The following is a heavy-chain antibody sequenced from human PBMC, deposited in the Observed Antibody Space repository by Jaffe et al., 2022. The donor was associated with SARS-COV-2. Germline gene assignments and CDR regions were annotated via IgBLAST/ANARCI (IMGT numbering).Heavy chain of an antibody. CDR1: GFTFSSYS. Sequence: QAQLVESGGGVVHPGTSLRLSCAGSGFTFSSYSIHWVRQAPGKGLEWVARIIYDGSHTFYADSVNGRFTVSRDNSNNTVFLQMNSLRHDDTAMYYCARQHGATGWPPGDPWGQGTLVTVSS. CDR2: IIYDGSHT. V-gene: IGHV3-30*04. CDR3: ARQHGATGWPPGDP. J-gene: IGHJ5*02. D-gene: IGHD6-19*01.